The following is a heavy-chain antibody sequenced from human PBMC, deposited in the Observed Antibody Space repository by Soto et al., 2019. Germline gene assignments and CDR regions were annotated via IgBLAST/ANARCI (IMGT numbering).Heavy chain of an antibody. CDR2: ISSSSSTI. CDR3: ARNWVPVVIIPEYFDY. Sequence: GGSLRLSCAASGFTFSSYSMNWVRQAPGKGLEWVSYISSSSSTIYYADSVKGRFTISRDNAKNSLYLQMNSLRAEDTAVYYCARNWVPVVIIPEYFDYWGQGTLVTVSS. V-gene: IGHV3-48*01. D-gene: IGHD3-3*01. J-gene: IGHJ4*02. CDR1: GFTFSSYS.